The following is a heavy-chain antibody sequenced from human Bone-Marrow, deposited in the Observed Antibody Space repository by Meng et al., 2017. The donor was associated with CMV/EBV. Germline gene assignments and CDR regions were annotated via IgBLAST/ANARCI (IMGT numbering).Heavy chain of an antibody. CDR3: ARDERACISSSCQGYGYFDL. CDR2: TSGSSRYI. D-gene: IGHD2-2*01. J-gene: IGHJ2*01. CDR1: GFTFSSYS. V-gene: IGHV3-21*06. Sequence: GESLKISCAASGFTFSSYSMNWVRQAPGKGLEWVSSTSGSSRYIYYADSVKGRFTISRDNAKNSLYLQMNSLRAEDTAVYYCARDERACISSSCQGYGYFDLWGRAPWSPSPQ.